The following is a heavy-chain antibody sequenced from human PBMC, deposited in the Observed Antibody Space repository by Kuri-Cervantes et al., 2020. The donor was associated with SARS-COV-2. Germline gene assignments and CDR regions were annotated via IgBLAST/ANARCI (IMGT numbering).Heavy chain of an antibody. CDR1: GYTFTSYA. CDR3: ARTLGSDTAMDYPYYYYGMDV. D-gene: IGHD5-18*01. CDR2: INAGNGNT. J-gene: IGHJ6*02. V-gene: IGHV1-3*01. Sequence: ASVKVSCKASGYTFTSYAMHWVCQAPGQRLEWMGWINAGNGNTKYSQKFQGRVTITRNTSISTAYMELSSLRSEDTAVYYCARTLGSDTAMDYPYYYYGMDVWGRGTTVTVSS.